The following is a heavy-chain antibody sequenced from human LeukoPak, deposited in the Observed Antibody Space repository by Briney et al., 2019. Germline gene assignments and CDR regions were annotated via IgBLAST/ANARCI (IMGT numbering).Heavy chain of an antibody. D-gene: IGHD6-19*01. CDR3: ARDPPQWLVQDAFDI. J-gene: IGHJ3*02. CDR1: GFTFSSYA. V-gene: IGHV3-30*04. CDR2: ISYDGSNK. Sequence: GRSLRLSCAASGFTFSSYAMHWVRQAPGKGLEWVAVISYDGSNKYYADSVKGRFTISRDNSKNTLYLQMNSLRAEDTAVYYCARDPPQWLVQDAFDIWGQGTMVTVSS.